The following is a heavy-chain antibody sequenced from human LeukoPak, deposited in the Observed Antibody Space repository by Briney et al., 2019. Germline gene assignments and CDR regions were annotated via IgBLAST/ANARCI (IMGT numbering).Heavy chain of an antibody. CDR2: ISYDGSNK. V-gene: IGHV3-30*01. J-gene: IGHJ6*03. Sequence: GGSLRLSCAASGFTFSSYAMHWVRQAPGKGLEWVAVISYDGSNKYYADSVKGRFTISRDNSENTLYLQMNSLRAEDTAVYYCARDPARRYYYYYYMDVWGKGTTVTVSS. CDR3: ARDPARRYYYYYYMDV. CDR1: GFTFSSYA.